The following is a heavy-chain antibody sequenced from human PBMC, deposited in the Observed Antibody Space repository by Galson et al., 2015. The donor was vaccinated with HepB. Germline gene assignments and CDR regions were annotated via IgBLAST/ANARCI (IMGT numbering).Heavy chain of an antibody. CDR2: IYPGDSDT. D-gene: IGHD2-15*01. Sequence: QSGAEVKKPGESLKISCKGSGYSFTSYWIGWVRQMPGKGLEWMGIIYPGDSDTRYSPSFQGQVTISADKSISTAYLQWSSLKASDTAMYYCAMPPGYCSGGSCYFQHWGQGTLVTVSS. CDR3: AMPPGYCSGGSCYFQH. J-gene: IGHJ1*01. CDR1: GYSFTSYW. V-gene: IGHV5-51*01.